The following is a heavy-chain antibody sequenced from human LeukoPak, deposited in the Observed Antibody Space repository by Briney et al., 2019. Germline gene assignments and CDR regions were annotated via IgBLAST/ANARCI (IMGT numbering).Heavy chain of an antibody. CDR3: AKDSSNWALDY. J-gene: IGHJ4*02. CDR1: GFTFSSFG. CDR2: IRHDGSNN. D-gene: IGHD7-27*01. Sequence: PGGSLRLSCAASGFTFSSFGMHWVRQAPGKGLEWVAFIRHDGSNNYHADSVKGRFTISRDNSKNTLYLRMNSLRGEDTAVYYCAKDSSNWALDYWGQGNLVAVS. V-gene: IGHV3-30*02.